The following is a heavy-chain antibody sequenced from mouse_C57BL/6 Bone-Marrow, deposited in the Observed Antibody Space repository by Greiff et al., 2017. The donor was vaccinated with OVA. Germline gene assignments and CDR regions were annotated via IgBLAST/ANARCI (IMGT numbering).Heavy chain of an antibody. J-gene: IGHJ4*01. D-gene: IGHD2-3*01. CDR2: IDPETGGT. CDR1: GYTFTDYE. V-gene: IGHV1-15*01. Sequence: VKLQESGAELVRPGASVTLSCKASGYTFTDYEMHWVKQTPVHGLEWIGAIDPETGGTAYTQKFKGKAILTADKSSSTAYMELRSLTSEDSAVYYCTIDDGYYAMDYWGQGTSVTVSS. CDR3: TIDDGYYAMDY.